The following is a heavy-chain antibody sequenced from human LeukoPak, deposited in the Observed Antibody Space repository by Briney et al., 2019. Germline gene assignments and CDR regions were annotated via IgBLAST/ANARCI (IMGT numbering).Heavy chain of an antibody. CDR3: ASPYYDFWSGYFNPYYMDV. V-gene: IGHV4-38-2*02. J-gene: IGHJ6*03. CDR2: IYYSGST. D-gene: IGHD3-3*01. CDR1: GYSISSGYY. Sequence: SETLSLTCTVSGYSISSGYYWGWIRQPPGKGLEWIGSIYYSGSTYYNPSLKSRVTISVDTSKNQFSLKLSSVTAADTAVYYCASPYYDFWSGYFNPYYMDVWGKGPRSPSP.